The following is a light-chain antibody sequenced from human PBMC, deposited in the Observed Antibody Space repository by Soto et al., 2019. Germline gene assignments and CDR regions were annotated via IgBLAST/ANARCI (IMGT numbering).Light chain of an antibody. CDR1: QSVSSN. CDR2: GAS. V-gene: IGKV3-15*01. CDR3: QQYDNSPRT. J-gene: IGKJ1*01. Sequence: EIVMTQSPATLSVSPGERATLSCRASQSVSSNLAWYQQKPGQAPRLLIYGASTRATGIPARFSGSGSGTDFTLTISRLEPEDFAVYYGQQYDNSPRTFGQGTKVDIK.